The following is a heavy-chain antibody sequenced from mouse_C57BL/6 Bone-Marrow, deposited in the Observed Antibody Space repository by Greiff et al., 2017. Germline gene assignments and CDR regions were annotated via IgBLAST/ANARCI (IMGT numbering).Heavy chain of an antibody. J-gene: IGHJ3*01. D-gene: IGHD2-2*01. Sequence: QVQLQQSDAELVKPGASVKISCKVSGYTFTDHTIHWMKQTPEQGLEWIGYIYPRDGSTKYTEKFKGTATLTADKSASTAYMQLNSLTSEDSAVYFLAVYYGYDGRFAYWGKGTLVTVSA. CDR2: IYPRDGST. CDR3: AVYYGYDGRFAY. CDR1: GYTFTDHT. V-gene: IGHV1-78*01.